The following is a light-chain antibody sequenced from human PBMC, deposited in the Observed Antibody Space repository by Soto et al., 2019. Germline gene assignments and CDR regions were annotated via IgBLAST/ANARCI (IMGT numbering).Light chain of an antibody. CDR1: QGLGTR. Sequence: AIHMTQSPSSLSASVGDRVTITCRSSQGLGTRLSWYQQRPGRPPKFLIYDASSLESGVPSRFSGSGSGTEFTLTISNLQPDDFATYYCQQYDNYPLTFGGGTKVEI. J-gene: IGKJ4*01. CDR3: QQYDNYPLT. CDR2: DAS. V-gene: IGKV1D-13*01.